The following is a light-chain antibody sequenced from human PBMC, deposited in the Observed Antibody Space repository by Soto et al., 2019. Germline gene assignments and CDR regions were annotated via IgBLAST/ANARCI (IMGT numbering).Light chain of an antibody. CDR2: AAS. J-gene: IGKJ2*02. CDR1: QSIGIN. Sequence: DIQMTQSPFSLSASVGDRVTITCRASQSIGINLNWYQQKPGKAPKLLIYAASSLKSGVPPRFSGSGSGTDFTLTISSLQPEDCATDYCQQSYSSPSTFGQGTILAIK. V-gene: IGKV1-39*01. CDR3: QQSYSSPST.